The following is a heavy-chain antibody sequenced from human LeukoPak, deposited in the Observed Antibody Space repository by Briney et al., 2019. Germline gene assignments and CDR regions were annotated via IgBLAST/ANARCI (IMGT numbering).Heavy chain of an antibody. CDR3: SKDSSYFDYTKSFDY. J-gene: IGHJ4*02. V-gene: IGHV3-23*01. D-gene: IGHD4-11*01. Sequence: GGSLRLSCAASGFTFSNFAMTWVRQAPGRGLEWVSGISGSGADTYYADSVRGRFTISRDNSKNTLYLQMNSLRAEDTAVYYCSKDSSYFDYTKSFDYWGQGTLVTVSS. CDR2: ISGSGADT. CDR1: GFTFSNFA.